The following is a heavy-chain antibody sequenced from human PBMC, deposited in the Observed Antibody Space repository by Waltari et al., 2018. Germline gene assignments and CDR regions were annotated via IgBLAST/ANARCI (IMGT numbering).Heavy chain of an antibody. Sequence: QVQLQQWGAGLLKPSETLSLTCAVYGGSFSGYYWSWIRQPPGKGLEWIGEINHSGSTNYNPSLKGRVTISVDTSKNQFSLKLSSVTAADTAVYYCARGQQQLGFFDYWGQGTLVTVSS. CDR1: GGSFSGYY. V-gene: IGHV4-34*01. CDR3: ARGQQQLGFFDY. CDR2: INHSGST. D-gene: IGHD6-13*01. J-gene: IGHJ4*02.